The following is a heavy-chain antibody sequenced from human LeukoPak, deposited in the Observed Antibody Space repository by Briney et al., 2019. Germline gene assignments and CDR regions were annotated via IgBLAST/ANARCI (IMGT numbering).Heavy chain of an antibody. V-gene: IGHV3-23*01. CDR2: ISGGGGST. Sequence: GGSLRLSCAASVFTFSNYAMNCVRQAPGKGLEWVSGISGGGGSTYYADSVKGRFTISRDNSKNTLYLQLDSLRPEDTPLYSGAKGSGINHYHWIDPWGQGTLVTVSS. CDR3: AKGSGINHYHWIDP. J-gene: IGHJ5*02. CDR1: VFTFSNYA. D-gene: IGHD1-14*01.